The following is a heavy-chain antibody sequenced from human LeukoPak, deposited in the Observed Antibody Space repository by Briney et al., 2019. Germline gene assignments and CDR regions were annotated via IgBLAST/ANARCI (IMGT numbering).Heavy chain of an antibody. CDR3: ATFPQLVWNYYGMDV. D-gene: IGHD6-6*01. J-gene: IGHJ6*02. Sequence: GGSLRLSCVASGFTFSSYAMSWVRQAPGKGLEWVSAIRGSGGDTFYADSVKGRFTISRDNSKNTLYLQMNSLRAEDTAVYYCATFPQLVWNYYGMDVWGQGTTVTVSS. CDR2: IRGSGGDT. V-gene: IGHV3-23*01. CDR1: GFTFSSYA.